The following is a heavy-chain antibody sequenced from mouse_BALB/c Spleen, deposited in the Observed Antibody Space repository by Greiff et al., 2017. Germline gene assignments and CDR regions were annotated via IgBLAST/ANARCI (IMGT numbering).Heavy chain of an antibody. D-gene: IGHD2-10*02. V-gene: IGHV1-7*01. J-gene: IGHJ3*01. CDR1: GYTFTSYW. Sequence: QVQLQQSGAELAKPGASVKMSCKASGYTFTSYWMHWVKQRPGQGLEWIGYINPSTGYTEYNQKFKDKATLTADKSSSTAYMQLSSLTSEDSAVYYCARRWRYGNYWFAYWGQGTLVTVSA. CDR3: ARRWRYGNYWFAY. CDR2: INPSTGYT.